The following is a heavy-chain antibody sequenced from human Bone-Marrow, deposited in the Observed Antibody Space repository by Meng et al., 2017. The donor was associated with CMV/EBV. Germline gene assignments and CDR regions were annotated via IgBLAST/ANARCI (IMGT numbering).Heavy chain of an antibody. CDR3: AKELYCSSTSCYPTGHYYYGMDV. Sequence: GGSLRLSCAASGFTFSSYWMSWVRQAPGKGLEWVANIKQDGSEKYYVDSVKGRFTISRDNAKNSLYLQMNSLRAEDTALYYCAKELYCSSTSCYPTGHYYYGMDVWGQGTTVTVSS. D-gene: IGHD2-2*01. V-gene: IGHV3-7*03. CDR2: IKQDGSEK. J-gene: IGHJ6*02. CDR1: GFTFSSYW.